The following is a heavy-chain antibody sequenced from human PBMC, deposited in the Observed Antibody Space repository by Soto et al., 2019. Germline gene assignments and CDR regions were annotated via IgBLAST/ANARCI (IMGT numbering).Heavy chain of an antibody. V-gene: IGHV1-69*13. D-gene: IGHD5-18*01. CDR3: ARAGGYSYGQRGFDY. J-gene: IGHJ4*02. CDR2: IIPIFGTA. Sequence: GASVKVSCKASGGTFSSYAISWVRQAPGQGLEWMGGIIPIFGTANYAQKFQGRVTITADESTSTAYMELSSLRSEDTAVYYCARAGGYSYGQRGFDYWGQGTLVTVSS. CDR1: GGTFSSYA.